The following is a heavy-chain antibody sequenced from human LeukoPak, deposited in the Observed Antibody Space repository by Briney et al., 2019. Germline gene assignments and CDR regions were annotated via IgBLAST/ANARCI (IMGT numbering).Heavy chain of an antibody. V-gene: IGHV3-30*03. CDR2: ISYDGSNK. CDR1: GFTFSTYG. J-gene: IGHJ4*02. CDR3: ARDLDDSSGYYYSADY. Sequence: RSGGSLRLSCAASGFTFSTYGMTWVRQAPGKGLEWVAVISYDGSNKYYADSVKGRFTISRDNSKNTLYLQMNSLRAEDTAVYYCARDLDDSSGYYYSADYWGQGTLVTVSS. D-gene: IGHD3-22*01.